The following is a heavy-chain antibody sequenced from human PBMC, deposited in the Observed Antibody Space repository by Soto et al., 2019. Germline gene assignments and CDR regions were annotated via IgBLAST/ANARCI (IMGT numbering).Heavy chain of an antibody. D-gene: IGHD2-15*01. Sequence: GGSLRLSCAASGFTFSNYAMSWVRQAPGKGLEWVSAISGSGGSTYYADSVKGRFTISRDNSKNTLYLQMNSLRAEDTAVYYCAKDSGHIVVVVAATFDPWGQGTLVTVSS. V-gene: IGHV3-23*01. CDR1: GFTFSNYA. CDR2: ISGSGGST. CDR3: AKDSGHIVVVVAATFDP. J-gene: IGHJ5*02.